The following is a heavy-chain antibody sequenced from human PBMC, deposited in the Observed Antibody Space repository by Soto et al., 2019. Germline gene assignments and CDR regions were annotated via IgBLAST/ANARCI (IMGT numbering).Heavy chain of an antibody. D-gene: IGHD3-22*01. V-gene: IGHV1-18*04. Sequence: ASVKVSCKASGYTFTSYGISWVRQAPGQGLEWMGWISADNGDTNYAQKVQGRVTMTIDTSTSTAYMELRSLKSDDTAVYYYARDRKSPTPPYYSDSRGVFDNWGQGTQVTVSS. J-gene: IGHJ4*02. CDR2: ISADNGDT. CDR1: GYTFTSYG. CDR3: ARDRKSPTPPYYSDSRGVFDN.